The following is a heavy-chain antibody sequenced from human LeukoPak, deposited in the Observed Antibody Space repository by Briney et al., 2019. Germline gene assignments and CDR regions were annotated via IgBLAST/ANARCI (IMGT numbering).Heavy chain of an antibody. D-gene: IGHD6-6*01. V-gene: IGHV3-74*01. CDR3: AGGPSIAARYDACDI. Sequence: PRGGLRLSCASPVFTFTIPCVHWVCPAPEKGLWWVSRSNRDGRGTIYADSVKGRFTISRENAKNSLYLQVISLRAEDTAVYYCAGGPSIAARYDACDIWGQGTMVTVSS. CDR2: SNRDGRGT. CDR1: VFTFTIPC. J-gene: IGHJ3*02.